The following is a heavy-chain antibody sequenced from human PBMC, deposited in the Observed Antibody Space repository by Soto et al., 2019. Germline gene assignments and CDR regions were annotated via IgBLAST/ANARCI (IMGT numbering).Heavy chain of an antibody. CDR2: MNPNSGNT. Sequence: GASVKVSCKASGYTFTSYDINWVRQATGQGLEWMGWMNPNSGNTRYAQKFQGRVTMTRNTSISTAYMELSSLRSEDTAVYYCAKGSQLQVIAYSDFWSGYYTDSHPFDYWGQRTLVTVSS. CDR1: GYTFTSYD. CDR3: AKGSQLQVIAYSDFWSGYYTDSHPFDY. V-gene: IGHV1-8*01. D-gene: IGHD3-3*01. J-gene: IGHJ4*02.